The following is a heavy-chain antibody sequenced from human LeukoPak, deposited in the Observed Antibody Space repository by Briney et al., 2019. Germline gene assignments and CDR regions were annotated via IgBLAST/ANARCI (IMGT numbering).Heavy chain of an antibody. J-gene: IGHJ6*03. CDR3: ARGGVVYGVLYYYYYMDV. CDR1: GGSISSYY. Sequence: PSETLSLTCTVSGGSISSYYWSWIRQPPGKGLEWIGYIYYSGSTNYNPSLKSRVTISVDTSKNQFSLKLSSVTAADTAVYYCARGGVVYGVLYYYYYMDVWGKGTTVTVSS. D-gene: IGHD3-16*01. V-gene: IGHV4-59*12. CDR2: IYYSGST.